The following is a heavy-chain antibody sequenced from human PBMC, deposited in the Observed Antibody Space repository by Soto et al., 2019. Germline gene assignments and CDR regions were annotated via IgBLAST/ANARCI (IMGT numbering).Heavy chain of an antibody. CDR3: ARSYSDGDYGMDV. CDR1: GDSISSNVYY. J-gene: IGHJ6*02. V-gene: IGHV4-30-4*01. Sequence: QVQLQESGPGLVKPSQTLSLTCTVSGDSISSNVYYWAWIRQPPGKGLEWIGYIDYSGTTYYNPSLKSRLTVSIDTSKNQFSLKLTSVTAADTAVYSCARSYSDGDYGMDVWGQGTTVTVSS. CDR2: IDYSGTT. D-gene: IGHD6-13*01.